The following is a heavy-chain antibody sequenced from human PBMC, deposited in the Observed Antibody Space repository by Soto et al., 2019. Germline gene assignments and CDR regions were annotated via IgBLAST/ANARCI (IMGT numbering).Heavy chain of an antibody. CDR1: GFTFSTYA. J-gene: IGHJ3*02. CDR2: IRGSGDSP. CDR3: AKDADTVLRYFDWPPGAFDI. V-gene: IGHV3-23*01. D-gene: IGHD3-9*01. Sequence: EVQLLESGGGLVQPGGSLRLSCVGSGFTFSTYAMSWVRQAPGKGLEWVSAIRGSGDSPYYADSMKGRFTISRDNSKNTXDXPMNSLRAEDTAVYYCAKDADTVLRYFDWPPGAFDIWGQGTMVTVSS.